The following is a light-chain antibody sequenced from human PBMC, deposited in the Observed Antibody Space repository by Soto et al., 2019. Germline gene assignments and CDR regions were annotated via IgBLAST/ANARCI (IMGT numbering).Light chain of an antibody. Sequence: EIVLTQSPGTLSFSPGERATLSCRASQSVSSSYLAWYQQKPGQAPRLLIYGASSSATGIPDRFSGSGSEKDFTITISRLEPEDCAVYYCQQSLGSFGQATRLEIK. J-gene: IGKJ5*01. CDR1: QSVSSSY. V-gene: IGKV3-20*01. CDR3: QQSLGS. CDR2: GAS.